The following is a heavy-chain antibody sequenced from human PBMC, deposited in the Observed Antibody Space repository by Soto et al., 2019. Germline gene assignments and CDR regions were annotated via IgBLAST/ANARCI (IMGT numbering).Heavy chain of an antibody. CDR3: VKDRRYEGDYDAFDI. Sequence: GGSLRLSCAASGFTFSSYAMSWVRQAPGKGLEWVSAISGSGGSTYYADSVKGRFTISRDNSKNTLYLQMNSLRAEDTAVYYWVKDRRYEGDYDAFDIWGQGTMVTVSS. CDR2: ISGSGGST. V-gene: IGHV3-23*01. J-gene: IGHJ3*02. CDR1: GFTFSSYA. D-gene: IGHD4-17*01.